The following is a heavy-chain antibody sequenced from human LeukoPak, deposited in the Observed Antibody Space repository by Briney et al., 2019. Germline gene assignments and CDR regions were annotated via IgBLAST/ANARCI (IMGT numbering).Heavy chain of an antibody. D-gene: IGHD3-10*01. CDR3: VRYYGSGSYTDY. Sequence: GRSLRLSCAASGFTFSSYGMHWVRQAPGKGLEWVAVISYDGSNKYYADSVKGRFTISRDNSKNTLYLQMSSLRAEDTAVYYCVRYYGSGSYTDYWGQGTLVTVSS. CDR1: GFTFSSYG. CDR2: ISYDGSNK. V-gene: IGHV3-30*03. J-gene: IGHJ4*02.